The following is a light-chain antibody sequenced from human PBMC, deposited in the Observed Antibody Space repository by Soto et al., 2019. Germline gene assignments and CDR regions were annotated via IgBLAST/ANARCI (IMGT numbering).Light chain of an antibody. Sequence: QSVLTQPASVSGSPGQSITISCTGTSSDVGGYTYVSWYQQHPGKAPKLMIYEVSNRPSGVSTRFSGSKSGNTASLTISGLQAEDEAEYYCSSYTSISTLVFGGGTKVTVL. CDR3: SSYTSISTLV. J-gene: IGLJ3*02. CDR1: SSDVGGYTY. CDR2: EVS. V-gene: IGLV2-14*01.